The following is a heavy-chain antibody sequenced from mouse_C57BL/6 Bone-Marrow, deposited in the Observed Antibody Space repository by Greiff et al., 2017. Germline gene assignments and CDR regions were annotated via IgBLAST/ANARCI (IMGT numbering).Heavy chain of an antibody. Sequence: VQLKESGSELRSPGSSVKLSCKDFDSEVFPIAYMSWVRQKPGHGFEWIGGILPSIGRTIYGEKFEDKATLDADTLSNTAYLELNSLTSEDSAIYYCARGLWYQAWFAYWGQGTLVTVSA. V-gene: IGHV15-2*01. D-gene: IGHD2-1*01. CDR3: ARGLWYQAWFAY. CDR1: DSEVFPIAY. CDR2: ILPSIGRT. J-gene: IGHJ3*01.